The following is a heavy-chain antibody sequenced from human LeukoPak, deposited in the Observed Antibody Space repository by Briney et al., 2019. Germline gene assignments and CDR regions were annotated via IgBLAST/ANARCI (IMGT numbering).Heavy chain of an antibody. CDR2: IRSRDTGV. Sequence: GGSLRLSWAASGFPFSNDPMKWVRQAPGKGLEWLSNIRSRDTGVSYVDSVRGRFTISRADAKNSLFLQMNHLRVEHTAIYYCARDHNYAFDYWGQGILVTVSS. J-gene: IGHJ4*02. CDR1: GFPFSNDP. CDR3: ARDHNYAFDY. V-gene: IGHV3-48*01. D-gene: IGHD3-16*01.